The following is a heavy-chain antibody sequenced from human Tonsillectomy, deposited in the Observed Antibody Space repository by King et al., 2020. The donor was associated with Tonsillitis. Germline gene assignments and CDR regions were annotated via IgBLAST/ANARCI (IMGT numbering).Heavy chain of an antibody. Sequence: QLVQSGAEVKKPGSSVTVSCKASGGTVTTDTISWVRQAPGQGLEWMGGIIPMSGTVHYAQRCQGRVPITADDSTNIVFMELNSLISEDTAVYYCARDLTGMDVWGQGTSVAVSS. CDR3: ARDLTGMDV. V-gene: IGHV1-69*01. J-gene: IGHJ6*02. CDR2: IIPMSGTV. CDR1: GGTVTTDT. D-gene: IGHD3-9*01.